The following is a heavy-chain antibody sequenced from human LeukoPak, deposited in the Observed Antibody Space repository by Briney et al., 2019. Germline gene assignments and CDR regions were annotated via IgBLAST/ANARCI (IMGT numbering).Heavy chain of an antibody. D-gene: IGHD3-10*01. J-gene: IGHJ6*02. Sequence: GGSLRLSCAASGFTFSSYGMHWVRQAPGKGLEWVAVIWYDGSNKYYADSVKGRFTISRDNSKNTLYLQMNSLRAEDTAVYYCARDRGWFGEFSLRQYYYGMDVWGQGTTVTVSS. CDR3: ARDRGWFGEFSLRQYYYGMDV. CDR1: GFTFSSYG. V-gene: IGHV3-33*01. CDR2: IWYDGSNK.